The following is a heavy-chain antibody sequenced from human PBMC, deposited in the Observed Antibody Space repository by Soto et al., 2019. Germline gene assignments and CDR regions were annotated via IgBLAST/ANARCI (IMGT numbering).Heavy chain of an antibody. J-gene: IGHJ4*02. D-gene: IGHD6-13*01. CDR2: IIPIFGTA. CDR1: GGTFSSYA. Sequence: SVKVSCKASGGTFSSYAISWVRQAPGQGLEWMGGIIPIFGTANYAQKFQGRVTITADESTSTAYMELSSLRSEDTAVYYCARDEGPPSAALGVWGQGTLVTVSS. V-gene: IGHV1-69*13. CDR3: ARDEGPPSAALGV.